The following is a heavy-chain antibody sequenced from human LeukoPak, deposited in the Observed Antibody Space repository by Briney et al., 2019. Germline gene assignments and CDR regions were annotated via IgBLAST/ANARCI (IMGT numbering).Heavy chain of an antibody. CDR1: GGSISSYY. J-gene: IGHJ3*02. D-gene: IGHD3-10*01. V-gene: IGHV4-59*01. CDR3: ATASPVAVHYGSGSYYRDDAFDI. Sequence: PSETLSLTCTVSGGSISSYYWSWIRQPPGKGLEWIGYIYYSGSTNYNPSLKSRVTISVDTSKNQFSLKLSSVTAADTAVYYCATASPVAVHYGSGSYYRDDAFDIWGQGTMVTVSS. CDR2: IYYSGST.